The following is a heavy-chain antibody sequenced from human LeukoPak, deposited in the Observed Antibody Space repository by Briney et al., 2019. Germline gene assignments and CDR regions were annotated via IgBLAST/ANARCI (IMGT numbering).Heavy chain of an antibody. J-gene: IGHJ5*02. CDR1: GGSFSGYY. Sequence: PSETLSLTCAVYGGSFSGYYWSWIRQPPGKGLEWIGEINHSGSTNYNPSLKSRVTISVDTSKNQFSLKLSSVTAADTAVYYCARGHVGVGVFYREPLKRFDPWGQGTLVTVSS. V-gene: IGHV4-34*01. CDR3: ARGHVGVGVFYREPLKRFDP. D-gene: IGHD1-14*01. CDR2: INHSGST.